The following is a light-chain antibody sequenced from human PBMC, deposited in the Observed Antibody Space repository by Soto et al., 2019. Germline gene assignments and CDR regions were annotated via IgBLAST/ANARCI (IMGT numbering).Light chain of an antibody. V-gene: IGKV3-20*01. J-gene: IGKJ1*01. CDR3: QQYGSPLWT. Sequence: EIVLTQSPGTLSLSPGDRATLSCRASQSVTGTYLAWYQHKPGQAPRLLIYGESIRATGIPDRFSGRGSGTDFTLTISRLEPEDFAVYYCQQYGSPLWTFGQGTKVEI. CDR1: QSVTGTY. CDR2: GES.